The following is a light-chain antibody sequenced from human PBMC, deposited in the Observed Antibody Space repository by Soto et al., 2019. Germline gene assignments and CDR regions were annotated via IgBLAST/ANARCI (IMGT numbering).Light chain of an antibody. V-gene: IGKV1-9*01. CDR3: QQLNGYLELT. CDR2: DAS. J-gene: IGKJ4*01. Sequence: DIQLTPSPSFLSASVGDRVTITCRASQGISTYLAWYQQKLGKAPKLLIYDASTLQSGVPSRFSGSRSGTEFTLTISSLQPEDFATYYCQQLNGYLELTFGGGTKVDIK. CDR1: QGISTY.